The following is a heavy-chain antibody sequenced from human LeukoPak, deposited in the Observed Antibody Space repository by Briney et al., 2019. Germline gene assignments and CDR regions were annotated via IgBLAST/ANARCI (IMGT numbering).Heavy chain of an antibody. V-gene: IGHV1-18*01. Sequence: PGASVKVSCKTSGYAFSNYGINWVRQAPGQGLEWMGWISGKNDDTNYAQKLQGRVTLTANTSTGTAYMELRSLRSDDTALYYCARYSSGWYRFRNSLPSDYWGQGTLVTVSS. D-gene: IGHD6-19*01. CDR1: GYAFSNYG. J-gene: IGHJ4*02. CDR2: ISGKNDDT. CDR3: ARYSSGWYRFRNSLPSDY.